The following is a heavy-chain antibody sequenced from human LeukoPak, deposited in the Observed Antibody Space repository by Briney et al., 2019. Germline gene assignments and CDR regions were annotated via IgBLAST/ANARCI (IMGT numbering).Heavy chain of an antibody. CDR2: IYGGGNT. V-gene: IGHV3-53*01. CDR3: ASYGYDYVWGSYRPFDY. Sequence: PGGSLRLSCAVSGFTVSSNYMSWVRQAPGKGLEWVSTIYGGGNTYFADSVKGRFTISRDNSKNTLYLQMNSLRAEDTAVYYCASYGYDYVWGSYRPFDYWGQGTLVTVSS. J-gene: IGHJ4*02. D-gene: IGHD3-16*02. CDR1: GFTVSSNY.